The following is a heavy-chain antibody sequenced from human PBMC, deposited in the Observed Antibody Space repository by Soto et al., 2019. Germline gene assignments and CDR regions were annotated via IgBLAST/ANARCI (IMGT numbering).Heavy chain of an antibody. CDR3: ARMGYDSSGYYLNFDY. D-gene: IGHD3-22*01. V-gene: IGHV4-59*01. J-gene: IGHJ4*02. CDR2: IYYSGST. Sequence: SETPSLTCTVSGGSISSYYWSWIRQPPGKGLEWIGYIYYSGSTNYNPSLKSRVTISVDTSKNQFSLKLSSVTAADTAVYYCARMGYDSSGYYLNFDYWGQGTRVTVSS. CDR1: GGSISSYY.